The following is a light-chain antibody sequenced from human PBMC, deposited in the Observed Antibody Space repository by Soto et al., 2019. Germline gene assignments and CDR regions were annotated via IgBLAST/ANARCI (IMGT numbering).Light chain of an antibody. J-gene: IGKJ2*01. CDR2: KAS. CDR1: QSISSW. Sequence: DIQMTQSPSTLSASVGDRVTITCRASQSISSWLAWYQQKPGKAPKLLIYKASIFESGVPSRFSVSGSGTEFTLTISSLQPDDFATYYCQQYNSDSYTFGQGTKLEIK. V-gene: IGKV1-5*03. CDR3: QQYNSDSYT.